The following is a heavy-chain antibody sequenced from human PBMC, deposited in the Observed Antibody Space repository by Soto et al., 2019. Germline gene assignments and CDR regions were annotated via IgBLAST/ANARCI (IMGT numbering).Heavy chain of an antibody. D-gene: IGHD6-13*01. CDR2: IYSGGST. V-gene: IGHV3-66*01. CDR1: GFTVSRNY. Sequence: GGALRLSCAASGFTVSRNYMSLGRQAPGKGLEWVSVIYSGGSTYYADSVKGRFTISRDNSKNTLYLQMNSLRAEDTAVYYCARDRPYIAAAGWGYYYYMDVWGKGTTVTVSS. CDR3: ARDRPYIAAAGWGYYYYMDV. J-gene: IGHJ6*03.